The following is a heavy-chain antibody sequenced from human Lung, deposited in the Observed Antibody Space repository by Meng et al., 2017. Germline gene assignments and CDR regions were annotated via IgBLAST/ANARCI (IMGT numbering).Heavy chain of an antibody. J-gene: IGHJ4*02. V-gene: IGHV4-34*01. CDR2: INHGGST. CDR1: GGFISGSY. D-gene: IGHD3-10*01. CDR3: ARERHSTIIRGVIDF. Sequence: VQHNEWGAGLLGPSGHLSLPCAVYGGFISGSYWSWSRQSPAKGLEWIGKINHGGSTNYNPSLESRVTISVDTPKNQFSLRLTSMTVADTAVYYCARERHSTIIRGVIDFWGQGALVTVSS.